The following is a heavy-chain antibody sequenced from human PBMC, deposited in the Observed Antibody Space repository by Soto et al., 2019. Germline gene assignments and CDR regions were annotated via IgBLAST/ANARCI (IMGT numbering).Heavy chain of an antibody. D-gene: IGHD3-22*01. Sequence: QVQLQESGPGLVKPSQTLSLTCTVSGDSISDVDYYWSWVRQPPREGLEWIGAFYDSGTSYYSPSLKSRMTISVDSSKNQFSLTLTSVTAADTAVYYCARGTRDYFDTTGPGYGMDVWGQGTTVTVSS. CDR1: GDSISDVDYY. V-gene: IGHV4-30-4*01. CDR3: ARGTRDYFDTTGPGYGMDV. J-gene: IGHJ6*02. CDR2: FYDSGTS.